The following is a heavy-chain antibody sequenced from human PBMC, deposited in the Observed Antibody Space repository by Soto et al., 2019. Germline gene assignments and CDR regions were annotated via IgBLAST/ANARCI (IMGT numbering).Heavy chain of an antibody. J-gene: IGHJ4*02. Sequence: ASVKVSCKASGYTFTGYYMHWVRQAPGQGLEWMGWINPNSGGTNYAQKFQGWVTMTRDTSISTAYMELSRLRSDDTAVYYCARGPSVDTAMVYYFXYWGQGTLVTVSS. V-gene: IGHV1-2*04. CDR3: ARGPSVDTAMVYYFXY. CDR1: GYTFTGYY. D-gene: IGHD5-18*01. CDR2: INPNSGGT.